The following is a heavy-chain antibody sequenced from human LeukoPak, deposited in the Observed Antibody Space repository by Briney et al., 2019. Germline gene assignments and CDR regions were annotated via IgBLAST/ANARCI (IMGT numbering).Heavy chain of an antibody. CDR2: ICACNGNT. CDR1: GYTSTRYG. J-gene: IGHJ6*03. Sequence: APVKGSCEGYGYTSTRYGISGGRQAPGHEVVRMGGICACNGNTSYAQKFQGRVTMTTDTATSTVYMELRSLRSDDTAVYYCGRDPRVSLPYYYYYLDVWGKGTTVTVS. V-gene: IGHV1-18*01. D-gene: IGHD3-10*01. CDR3: GRDPRVSLPYYYYYLDV.